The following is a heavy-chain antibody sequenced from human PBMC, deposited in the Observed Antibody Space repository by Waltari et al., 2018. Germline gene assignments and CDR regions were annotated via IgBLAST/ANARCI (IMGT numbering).Heavy chain of an antibody. Sequence: QVQLVQSGDEAKKPGASVKVYCKASGYTFTNYDINWVRQATGQGLEWMGWMNPNSGSTDYAQKFQGRVSMTRNTSISTAYMELSSLRSEDTAVYFCARGTLYDSSGIDFWGQGTLVTVSS. V-gene: IGHV1-8*01. J-gene: IGHJ4*02. CDR2: MNPNSGST. CDR3: ARGTLYDSSGIDF. D-gene: IGHD3-22*01. CDR1: GYTFTNYD.